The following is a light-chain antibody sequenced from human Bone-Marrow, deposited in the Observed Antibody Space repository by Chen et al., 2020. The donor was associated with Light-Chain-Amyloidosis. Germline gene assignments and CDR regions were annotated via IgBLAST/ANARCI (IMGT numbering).Light chain of an antibody. V-gene: IGLV3-21*02. Sequence: SYVLTQPSSVSVAPGQTATIACGGNNSGSTSVHWYQQTPGQAPLLVVYDDIDRPSGIPERLSGSKSGNTATLTSSRVEAGDEADYYCEVWDRSSDRPVFGGGTKLTVL. CDR3: EVWDRSSDRPV. CDR2: DDI. J-gene: IGLJ3*02. CDR1: NSGSTS.